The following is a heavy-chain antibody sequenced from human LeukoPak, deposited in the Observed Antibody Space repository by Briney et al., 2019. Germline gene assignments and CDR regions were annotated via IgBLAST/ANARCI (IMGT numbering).Heavy chain of an antibody. D-gene: IGHD2-2*01. J-gene: IGHJ5*02. V-gene: IGHV3-21*01. CDR1: GFPFSSYS. CDR2: ISSSSSYI. CDR3: ARDHGGYCSSTSCYWAKNWFDP. Sequence: GSLRLSFAASGFPFSSYSMNWVRQAPGKGLEWVSSISSSSSYIYYAGSVKGRFTISRDNAKNSLYLQMNSLRAEDTAVYYCARDHGGYCSSTSCYWAKNWFDPWGQGALVTVSS.